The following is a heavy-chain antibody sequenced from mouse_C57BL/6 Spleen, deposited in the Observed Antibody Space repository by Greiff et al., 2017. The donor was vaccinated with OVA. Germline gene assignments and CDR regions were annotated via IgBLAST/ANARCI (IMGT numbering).Heavy chain of an antibody. J-gene: IGHJ2*01. V-gene: IGHV5-4*01. Sequence: EVQLVESGGGLVKPGGSLKLSCAASGFTFSSYAMSWVRQTPEKRLEWVATISDGGSYTYYPDNVKGRFTISRDNAKNNLYLQMSHLKSEDTAMYYCARGQPLDYWGQGTTLTVSS. CDR1: GFTFSSYA. D-gene: IGHD3-2*01. CDR2: ISDGGSYT. CDR3: ARGQPLDY.